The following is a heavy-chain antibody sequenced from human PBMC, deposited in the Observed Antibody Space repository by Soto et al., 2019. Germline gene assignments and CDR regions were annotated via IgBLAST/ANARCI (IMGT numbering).Heavy chain of an antibody. CDR3: ARDPGFGFGYSYAFTMDV. CDR2: ISGYNGNT. Sequence: ASVKVSCKASGYTFSNYGISWVRQGPGQGLEWMGWISGYNGNTHYEEKVQDRIKMTTDTSTSTTYLELRSLRSDDTAVYFCARDPGFGFGYSYAFTMDVWGQWTTVTVSS. CDR1: GYTFSNYG. D-gene: IGHD5-18*01. J-gene: IGHJ6*02. V-gene: IGHV1-18*01.